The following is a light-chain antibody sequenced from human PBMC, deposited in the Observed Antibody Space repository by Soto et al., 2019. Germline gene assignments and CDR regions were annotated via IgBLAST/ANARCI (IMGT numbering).Light chain of an antibody. V-gene: IGLV1-51*01. J-gene: IGLJ1*01. CDR2: DDN. Sequence: QSVLTQPPSVSGAPGQRVTISCTGSNSNIGAGYDVHWYQQLPGTAPKLLIYDDNKRPSGIPDRFSGSKSGTSATLGITGFQTGEEADYYCGSWDSSMSAYVFGTGTKVTV. CDR1: NSNIGAGYD. CDR3: GSWDSSMSAYV.